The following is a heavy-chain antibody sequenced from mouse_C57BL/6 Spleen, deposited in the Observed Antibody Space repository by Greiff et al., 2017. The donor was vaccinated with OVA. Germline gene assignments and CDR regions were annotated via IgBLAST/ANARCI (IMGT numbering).Heavy chain of an antibody. CDR3: ARSPYYYGSEAMDY. J-gene: IGHJ4*01. V-gene: IGHV1-50*01. Sequence: VQLQQPGAELVKPGASVKLSCKASGYTFTSYWMQWVKQRPGQGLEWIGEIDPSDSYTNYNQKFKGKATLTVDTSSSTAYMQLSSLTSEDSAVYYCARSPYYYGSEAMDYWGQGTSVTVSS. CDR2: IDPSDSYT. D-gene: IGHD1-1*01. CDR1: GYTFTSYW.